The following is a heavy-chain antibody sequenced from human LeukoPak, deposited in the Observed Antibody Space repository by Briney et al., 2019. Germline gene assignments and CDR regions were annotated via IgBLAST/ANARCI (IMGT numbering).Heavy chain of an antibody. CDR1: GLTFSNYA. CDR3: AKGLKTAVGPYKGYHYYMDV. D-gene: IGHD5-18*01. J-gene: IGHJ6*03. V-gene: IGHV3-23*01. Sequence: GGSLRLSCAASGLTFSNYAMSWVRQAPGKGLEWVSTINDRGIATYYADSVKGRFTISRDNSKNTLSLQVSSLRAEDTAIYYCAKGLKTAVGPYKGYHYYMDVWGKGTTVTVSS. CDR2: INDRGIAT.